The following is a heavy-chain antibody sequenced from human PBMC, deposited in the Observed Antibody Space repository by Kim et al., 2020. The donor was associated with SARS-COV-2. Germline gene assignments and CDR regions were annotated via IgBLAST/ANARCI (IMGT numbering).Heavy chain of an antibody. Sequence: YYAPSRKSRVAMSADTSESQFSLRLSSVAAADTSVYYCARIYSSNFYMDVWGNGTSVTVSS. V-gene: IGHV4-39*01. CDR3: ARIYSSNFYMDV. D-gene: IGHD2-15*01. J-gene: IGHJ6*03.